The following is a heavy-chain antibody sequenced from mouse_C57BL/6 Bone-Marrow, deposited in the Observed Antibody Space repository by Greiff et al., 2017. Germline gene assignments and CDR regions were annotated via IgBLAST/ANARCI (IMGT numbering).Heavy chain of an antibody. CDR1: GYTFTDYY. CDR3: ARDYYGSSDY. J-gene: IGHJ2*01. CDR2: INPYNGGT. V-gene: IGHV1-19*01. Sequence: VQLKESGPVLVKPGASVKMSCKASGYTFTDYYMNWVKQSHGKSLEWIGVINPYNGGTSYNQKFKGKATLTVDKSSSTAYMELNSLTSEDSAVYYCARDYYGSSDYWGQGTTLTVSS. D-gene: IGHD1-1*01.